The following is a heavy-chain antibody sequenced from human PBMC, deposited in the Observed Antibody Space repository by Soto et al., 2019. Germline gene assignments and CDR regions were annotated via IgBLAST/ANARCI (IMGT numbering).Heavy chain of an antibody. CDR2: INPSGGST. CDR3: ARDSIFGVVTPSAFDI. Sequence: ASVNVSCKASGYTFTSYYMHWVRQAPGQGLEWMGIINPSGGSTSYAQKFQGRVTMTRDTSTSTVYMELSSLRSEDTAVYYCARDSIFGVVTPSAFDIWGQGTMVTVS. CDR1: GYTFTSYY. D-gene: IGHD3-3*01. V-gene: IGHV1-46*03. J-gene: IGHJ3*02.